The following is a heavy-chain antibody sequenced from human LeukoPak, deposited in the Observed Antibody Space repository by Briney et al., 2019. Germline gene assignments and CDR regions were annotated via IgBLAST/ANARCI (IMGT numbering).Heavy chain of an antibody. J-gene: IGHJ4*02. Sequence: GASVKVSCKASGYTFNRYGISWMRQAPGQGLEWMGWISAYNGNTNYAQKLQGRVTMTTDTSTSTAYMELRSLRSGDTAVYYCARGAAADTSPSDYWGQGTLVTVSS. CDR1: GYTFNRYG. V-gene: IGHV1-18*04. CDR3: ARGAAADTSPSDY. D-gene: IGHD6-13*01. CDR2: ISAYNGNT.